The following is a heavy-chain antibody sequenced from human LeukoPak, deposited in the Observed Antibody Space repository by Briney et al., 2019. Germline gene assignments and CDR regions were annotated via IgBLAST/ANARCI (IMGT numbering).Heavy chain of an antibody. J-gene: IGHJ6*03. CDR1: GYTFTGYY. CDR2: INPNSGGT. CDR3: AGPSGSHYYYYYMDV. D-gene: IGHD1-26*01. V-gene: IGHV1-2*02. Sequence: ASVKVSCKASGYTFTGYYMHWVRQAPGQGLEWMGWINPNSGGTNYAQKFQGRVTMTRDTSISTAYMELSRLRSEDTAVYYCAGPSGSHYYYYYMDVWGKGTTVTVSS.